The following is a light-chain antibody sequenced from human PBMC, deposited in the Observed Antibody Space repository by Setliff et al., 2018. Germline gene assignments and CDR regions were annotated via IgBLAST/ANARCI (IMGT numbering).Light chain of an antibody. V-gene: IGLV2-14*01. CDR2: EVN. J-gene: IGLJ2*01. CDR3: SSYSTGNTLVL. CDR1: NSDIGHNNF. Sequence: QSVLTQPASVSASPGQSITISCTGTNSDIGHNNFVSWYQQHPGKAPKLIIYEVNNRPSGISLRFSGSKSANTASLTIAGLQPEDESIYYCSSYSTGNTLVLFGGGTKVTVL.